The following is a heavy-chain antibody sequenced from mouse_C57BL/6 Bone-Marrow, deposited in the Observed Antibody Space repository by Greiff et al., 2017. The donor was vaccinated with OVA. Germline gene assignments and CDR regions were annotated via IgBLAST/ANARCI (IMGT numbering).Heavy chain of an antibody. CDR2: ISNGGGST. V-gene: IGHV5-12*01. D-gene: IGHD2-1*01. J-gene: IGHJ2*01. Sequence: EVKVEESGGGLVQPGGSLKLSCAASGFTFSDYYMYWVRQTPEKRLEWVAYISNGGGSTYYPDTVKGRFTISRDNAKNTLYLQMSRLKSEDTAMYYCARRRGNYVFDYWGQGTTLTVSS. CDR3: ARRRGNYVFDY. CDR1: GFTFSDYY.